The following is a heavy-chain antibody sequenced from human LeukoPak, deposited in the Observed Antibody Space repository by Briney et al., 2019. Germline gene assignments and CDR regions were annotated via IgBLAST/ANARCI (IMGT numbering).Heavy chain of an antibody. Sequence: GGTLRLSCAASGFTFSSYEMNWVRQAPGKGLEWVSYISSSGSTIYYADSVKGRFTISRDNAKNSLYLQMNSLRAEDTAVYYCARGIYGSDPSYYYYYYMDVWGKGTTVTISS. CDR1: GFTFSSYE. CDR2: ISSSGSTI. V-gene: IGHV3-48*03. J-gene: IGHJ6*03. CDR3: ARGIYGSDPSYYYYYYMDV. D-gene: IGHD3-10*01.